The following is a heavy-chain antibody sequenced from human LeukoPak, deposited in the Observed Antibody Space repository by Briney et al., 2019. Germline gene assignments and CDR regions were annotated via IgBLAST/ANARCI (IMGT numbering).Heavy chain of an antibody. Sequence: SETLSLTCTVSGYSISSGYYWGWIRQPPGKGLEWIGSIYHSGSTYYNPSLKSRVTISVDTSKNQFSLKLSSVTAADTAVYYCARVYTYYDFWSSYYYYYMDVWGKGTTVTVSS. CDR3: ARVYTYYDFWSSYYYYYMDV. CDR1: GYSISSGYY. V-gene: IGHV4-38-2*02. J-gene: IGHJ6*03. D-gene: IGHD3-3*01. CDR2: IYHSGST.